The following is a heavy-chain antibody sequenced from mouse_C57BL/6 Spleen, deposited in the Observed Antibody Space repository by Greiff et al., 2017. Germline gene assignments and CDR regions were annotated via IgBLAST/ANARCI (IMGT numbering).Heavy chain of an antibody. J-gene: IGHJ2*01. Sequence: VKLQESGPGLVQPSQSLSITCTVSGFSLTSYGVHWVRQSPGKGLEWLGVIWSGGSTDYNAAFISRLSISKDNSKSQVFFKMNSLQADDTAIYYCASIGGYWGQGTTLTVSS. D-gene: IGHD3-1*01. CDR1: GFSLTSYG. V-gene: IGHV2-2*01. CDR2: IWSGGST. CDR3: ASIGGY.